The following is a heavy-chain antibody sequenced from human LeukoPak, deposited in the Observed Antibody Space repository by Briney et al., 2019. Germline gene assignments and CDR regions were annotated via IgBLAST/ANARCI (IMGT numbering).Heavy chain of an antibody. D-gene: IGHD3-22*01. V-gene: IGHV4-4*09. Sequence: ASETLSLTCSVSGESISSHYWSWIRQPPGKGLEWIGYNYTSGRTNYNPSLKSRVSISVDSSKNQFSPRLSSVTAADTAVYYCARHQDYDSSGYFDYWGQGTLVTVSS. CDR3: ARHQDYDSSGYFDY. CDR1: GESISSHY. CDR2: NYTSGRT. J-gene: IGHJ4*02.